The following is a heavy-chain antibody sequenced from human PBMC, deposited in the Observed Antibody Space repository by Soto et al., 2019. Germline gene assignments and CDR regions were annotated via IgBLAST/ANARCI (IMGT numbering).Heavy chain of an antibody. D-gene: IGHD2-21*02. J-gene: IGHJ6*02. Sequence: PSETLSLTCAVYGGSFSGYYWSWIRQPPGKGLEWIGEIDHSGSTNYNPSLKSRVTISVDTSKNQFSLKLSSVTAADTAVYYCARGLGGDVTYGMDVWGQGTTVTVSS. V-gene: IGHV4-34*01. CDR3: ARGLGGDVTYGMDV. CDR1: GGSFSGYY. CDR2: IDHSGST.